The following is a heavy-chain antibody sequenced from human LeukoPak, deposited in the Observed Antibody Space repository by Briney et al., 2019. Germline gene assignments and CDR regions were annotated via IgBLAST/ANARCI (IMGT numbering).Heavy chain of an antibody. V-gene: IGHV3-21*01. CDR1: GFTFSSYS. Sequence: GGSLRLSCAASGFTFSSYSMNWVRQAPGKGLEWVSSISSSSSYIYYADSVKGRFTISRDNAKNSLYLQMNSLRAEDTAAYYCARERRAAAVTDYWGQGTLVTVSS. CDR2: ISSSSSYI. CDR3: ARERRAAAVTDY. D-gene: IGHD6-13*01. J-gene: IGHJ4*02.